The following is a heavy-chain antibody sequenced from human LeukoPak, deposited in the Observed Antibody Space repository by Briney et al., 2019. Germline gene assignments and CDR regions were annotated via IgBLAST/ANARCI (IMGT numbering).Heavy chain of an antibody. CDR2: INHSGST. CDR3: ARVRIQLWLRYGMDV. CDR1: GGSFSGYY. J-gene: IGHJ6*04. D-gene: IGHD5-18*01. V-gene: IGHV4-34*01. Sequence: KPSETLSLTCAVYGGSFSGYYWSWIRQPPGKGLEWIGEINHSGSTNYNPSLKRRVTISVDTSKNQFSLKLSSVTAADTAVYYCARVRIQLWLRYGMDVWGKGTTVTVSS.